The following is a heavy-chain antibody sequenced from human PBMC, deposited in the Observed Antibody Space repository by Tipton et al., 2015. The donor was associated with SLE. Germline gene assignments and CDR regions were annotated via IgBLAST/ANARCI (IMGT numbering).Heavy chain of an antibody. CDR3: ARGGHSSSSNYFDY. CDR1: GFSISSGYY. Sequence: TLSLTCTVSGFSISSGYYWGWMRQSPGKGLEWIGSIYRSGSTYYTPSLRSRVTISLDTSMNQFSLDLSSVTAADTAVYYCARGGHSSSSNYFDYWGQGTLVTVSS. V-gene: IGHV4-38-2*02. CDR2: IYRSGST. J-gene: IGHJ4*02. D-gene: IGHD6-6*01.